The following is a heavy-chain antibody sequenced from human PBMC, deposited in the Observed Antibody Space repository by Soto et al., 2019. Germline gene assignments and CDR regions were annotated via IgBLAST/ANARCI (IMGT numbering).Heavy chain of an antibody. D-gene: IGHD2-2*02. Sequence: GASVKVSCKASGGTFSSYAISWVRQAPGQGLEWMGGIIPIFGTANYAQKFQGRVTITADESTSTAYMELSSLRSEDTAEYYCARERCSSTSCYTSTYYYYGMDVWRQGTTVTVSS. CDR2: IIPIFGTA. CDR1: GGTFSSYA. J-gene: IGHJ6*02. CDR3: ARERCSSTSCYTSTYYYYGMDV. V-gene: IGHV1-69*13.